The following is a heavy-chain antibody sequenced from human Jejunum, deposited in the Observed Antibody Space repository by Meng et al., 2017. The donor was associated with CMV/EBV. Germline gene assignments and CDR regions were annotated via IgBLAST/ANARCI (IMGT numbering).Heavy chain of an antibody. J-gene: IGHJ4*02. Sequence: GFPFSSYEMNWVRQIPGKGLEWISYISASTTAIYYAGSVKGRFTISRDNVKNSLYLLMESLRAEDTAIYYCVRGGSSGTLKYFDYWGQGALVTVSS. D-gene: IGHD3-3*01. CDR3: VRGGSSGTLKYFDY. CDR2: ISASTTAI. V-gene: IGHV3-48*03. CDR1: GFPFSSYE.